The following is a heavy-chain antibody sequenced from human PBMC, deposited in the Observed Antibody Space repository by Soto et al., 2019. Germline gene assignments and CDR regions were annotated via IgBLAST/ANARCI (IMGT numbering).Heavy chain of an antibody. CDR2: IKQDGSEK. CDR3: ARDRFDYYDSSGYWRFDP. V-gene: IGHV3-7*01. D-gene: IGHD3-22*01. CDR1: GFTFNSYW. Sequence: PGGSLRLSCAASGFTFNSYWMGWVRQFPGKGLEWVANIKQDGSEKNYVDSVKGRFTISRDNAKKSLYLQMNSLRAEDTAVYYCARDRFDYYDSSGYWRFDPCGQGTLVTVSS. J-gene: IGHJ5*02.